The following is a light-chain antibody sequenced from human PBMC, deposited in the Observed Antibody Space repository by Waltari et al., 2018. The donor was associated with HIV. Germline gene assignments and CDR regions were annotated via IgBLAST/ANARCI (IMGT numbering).Light chain of an antibody. CDR2: RNN. CDR1: TSSIGRNS. V-gene: IGLV1-47*02. Sequence: QSVLTQPPSMSGTPGQRVIISCSGTTSSIGRNSVSRSQQLPGAAPNPLIYRNNQQPSGVPDRFSGSKSGTSASLAISGLRPEDEAMYFCAAWDNALGGHVVFGGGTNLTVL. CDR3: AAWDNALGGHVV. J-gene: IGLJ2*01.